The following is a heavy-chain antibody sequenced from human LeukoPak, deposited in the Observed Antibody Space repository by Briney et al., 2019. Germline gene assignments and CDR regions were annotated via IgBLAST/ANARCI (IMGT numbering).Heavy chain of an antibody. CDR1: GGTFSSYA. CDR3: AREDEMATRKDAFDI. J-gene: IGHJ3*02. CDR2: IIPIFGTA. D-gene: IGHD5-24*01. Sequence: SVKVSCKASGGTFSSYAISWVRQAPGQGLEWMGGIIPIFGTANYAQKFQGRVTITADESTSTAYMELSSLRSEDTAVYYCAREDEMATRKDAFDIWGQGTVVTVSS. V-gene: IGHV1-69*13.